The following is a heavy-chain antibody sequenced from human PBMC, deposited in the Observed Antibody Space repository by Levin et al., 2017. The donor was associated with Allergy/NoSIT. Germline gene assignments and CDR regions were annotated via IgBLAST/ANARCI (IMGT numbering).Heavy chain of an antibody. J-gene: IGHJ4*02. V-gene: IGHV4-30-4*01. CDR3: ARGWYYDFWSGYPNYFDY. D-gene: IGHD3-3*01. CDR2: IYYSGST. CDR1: GGSISSGDYY. Sequence: SETLSLTCTVSGGSISSGDYYWSWIRQPPGKGLEWIGYIYYSGSTYYNPSLKSRVTISVDTSKNQFSLKLSSVTAADTVVYYCARGWYYDFWSGYPNYFDYWGQGTLVTVSS.